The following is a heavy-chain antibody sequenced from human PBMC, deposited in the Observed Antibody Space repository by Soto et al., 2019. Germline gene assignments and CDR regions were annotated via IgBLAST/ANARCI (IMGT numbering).Heavy chain of an antibody. CDR1: GFAFQTYT. J-gene: IGHJ5*02. CDR3: AKVRLLRTNFRWVDL. D-gene: IGHD3-10*01. V-gene: IGHV3-21*01. Sequence: EGQLVESGGGLVKPGGSLRLSCAASGFAFQTYTMEWLRQPPGKGLEWVSSITISGNYIYYADSVKGRFTISRDNRRNSAYLQMNSLRAEDTAVYYCAKVRLLRTNFRWVDLWGQGTLVTVSS. CDR2: ITISGNYI.